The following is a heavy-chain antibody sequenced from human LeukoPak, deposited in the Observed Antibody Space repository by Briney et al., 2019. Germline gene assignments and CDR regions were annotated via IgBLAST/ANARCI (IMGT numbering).Heavy chain of an antibody. CDR1: GFTFSGYA. CDR3: AKVLRFLDEPLDY. V-gene: IGHV3-23*01. J-gene: IGHJ4*02. D-gene: IGHD3-3*01. Sequence: GGSLRLSCAASGFTFSGYAMSWVRQAPGKGLEWVSAISGSGGSTYYADSVKGRFTISRDNSKNTLYLQMNSLRAEDTAVYYCAKVLRFLDEPLDYWGQGTLVTVSS. CDR2: ISGSGGST.